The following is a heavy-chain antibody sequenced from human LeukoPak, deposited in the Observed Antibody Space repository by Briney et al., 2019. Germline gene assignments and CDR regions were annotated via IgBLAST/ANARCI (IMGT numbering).Heavy chain of an antibody. CDR1: GYTLTELS. J-gene: IGHJ6*03. V-gene: IGHV1-24*01. CDR3: ATGPLRFLESSSMDV. CDR2: FDPEDGET. Sequence: ASVKVSCKVSGYTLTELSMHWVRQAPGKGLEWMGGFDPEDGETIYAQKFQGRVTMTEDTSTDTAYMELSSLRSEDTAVYYCATGPLRFLESSSMDVWGKGTTVTVSS. D-gene: IGHD3-3*01.